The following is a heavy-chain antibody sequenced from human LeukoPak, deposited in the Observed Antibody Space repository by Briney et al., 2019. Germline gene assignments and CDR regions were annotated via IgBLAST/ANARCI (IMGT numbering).Heavy chain of an antibody. CDR2: IIPIFGTA. CDR3: ARGRVVAASDAFDI. Sequence: ASVKVSCKASGGTFSSYAISWVRQAPGQGAEWMGGIIPIFGTANYAQKFQGRVTITADESTSTAYMELSSLRSEDTAVYYCARGRVVAASDAFDIWGQGTMVTVSS. D-gene: IGHD2-15*01. V-gene: IGHV1-69*13. CDR1: GGTFSSYA. J-gene: IGHJ3*02.